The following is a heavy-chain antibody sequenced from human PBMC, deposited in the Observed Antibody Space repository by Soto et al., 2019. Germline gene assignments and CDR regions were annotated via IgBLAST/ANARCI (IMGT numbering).Heavy chain of an antibody. D-gene: IGHD4-17*01. V-gene: IGHV4-30-2*01. CDR2: IYHSGST. CDR3: ARDNGATYFDY. CDR1: GGSISSGGYS. Sequence: SETLSLTCAVSGGSISSGGYSWSWIRQPPGKGLEWIGYIYHSGSTYYNPSLRSRVTISVDRSKNQFSLKLSSVTAADTAVYYCARDNGATYFDYWGQGTLVTLSS. J-gene: IGHJ4*02.